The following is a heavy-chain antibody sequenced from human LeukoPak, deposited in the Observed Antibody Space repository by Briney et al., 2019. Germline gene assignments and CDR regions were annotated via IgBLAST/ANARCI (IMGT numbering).Heavy chain of an antibody. CDR2: INPSSGGT. CDR3: ASSREPNSGSYSAPPEFDY. CDR1: GYTFIGYY. Sequence: ASVKVSCKASGYTFIGYYMHWVRQAPGQGREWMGWINPSSGGTNYAQKFQGRVTMTRDTSISTAYMELGRLRSDDTAMYYCASSREPNSGSYSAPPEFDYRGQGTLVTVSS. J-gene: IGHJ4*02. V-gene: IGHV1-2*02. D-gene: IGHD1-26*01.